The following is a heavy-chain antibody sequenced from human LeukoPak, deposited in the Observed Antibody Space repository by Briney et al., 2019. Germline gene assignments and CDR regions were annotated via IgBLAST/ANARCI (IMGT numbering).Heavy chain of an antibody. D-gene: IGHD2-2*01. V-gene: IGHV3-23*01. CDR2: ISGSGGST. CDR3: ARAPAPRHCTSTSCPRGPFDY. CDR1: GFTFSSYA. Sequence: PGGSLRLSCAASGFTFSSYAMSWVRQAPGKGLEWVSAISGSGGSTYYADSVQGRFTISRDNAKSSLSLQMSSLTAEDTALYYCARAPAPRHCTSTSCPRGPFDYWGQGTLVTVSS. J-gene: IGHJ4*02.